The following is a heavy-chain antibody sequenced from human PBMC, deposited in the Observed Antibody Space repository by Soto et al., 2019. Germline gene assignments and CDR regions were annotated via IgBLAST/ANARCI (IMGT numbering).Heavy chain of an antibody. J-gene: IGHJ4*02. CDR3: ARTDAVYDYTSGHSFDY. Sequence: QVQLQQWGAGLLKPSETLSLTCAVYGGSFSGYYWSWIRQPPGKGLELMGEINHSGSTNDNPSLKSRVTISVDSSKNQFSLKLSSVTAADTAVYYCARTDAVYDYTSGHSFDYWGQGTLVTVSS. CDR2: INHSGST. V-gene: IGHV4-34*01. CDR1: GGSFSGYY. D-gene: IGHD3-16*01.